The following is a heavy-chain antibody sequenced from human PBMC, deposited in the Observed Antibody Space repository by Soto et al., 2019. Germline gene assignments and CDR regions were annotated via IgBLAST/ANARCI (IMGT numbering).Heavy chain of an antibody. V-gene: IGHV3-21*01. CDR1: VFAFSRYS. Sequence: GGSLRLDGAASVFAFSRYSMNWVRQAPGKGLEWVSSISSTTNYIYYADSMKGRFTVSRDNAKNSVYLDMNSLSAEDTAVYYCARESEDLTSNFDYWGQGTLVTVSS. CDR3: ARESEDLTSNFDY. CDR2: ISSTTNYI. J-gene: IGHJ4*02.